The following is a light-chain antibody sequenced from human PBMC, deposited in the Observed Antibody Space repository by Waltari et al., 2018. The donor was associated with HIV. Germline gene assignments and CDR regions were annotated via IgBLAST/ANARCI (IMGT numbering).Light chain of an antibody. Sequence: ETLMTHSPATLSVSPGERAPLPCRASQSVNSHLAWYQQKPGQTPRLLIYGTSTRATDIPARFSGSGSGTEFTLTISSLQSEDFAVYYCHHYNNWRETFGQGTKVEIK. CDR3: HHYNNWRET. J-gene: IGKJ1*01. CDR1: QSVNSH. V-gene: IGKV3-15*01. CDR2: GTS.